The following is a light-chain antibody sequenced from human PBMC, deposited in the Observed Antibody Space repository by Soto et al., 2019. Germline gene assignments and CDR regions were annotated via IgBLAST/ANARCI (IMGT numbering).Light chain of an antibody. J-gene: IGKJ4*01. CDR2: KAS. Sequence: DIQMTQSPSTLSASVGDRVTITCRASQNIDSWLAWYQQKPGKGPNLLIYKASSLESGDPSRFSGSGSGTEFTPTISSLQPDDFATYDCEQYNSYFTFGGGTKVEIK. CDR3: EQYNSYFT. CDR1: QNIDSW. V-gene: IGKV1-5*03.